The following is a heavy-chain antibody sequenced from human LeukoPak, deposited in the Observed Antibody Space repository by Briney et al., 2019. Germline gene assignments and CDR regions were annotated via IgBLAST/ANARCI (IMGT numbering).Heavy chain of an antibody. J-gene: IGHJ5*02. CDR2: INHSGST. CDR3: ARTEQQLVPWFDP. V-gene: IGHV4-34*01. CDR1: GGSFSGYY. D-gene: IGHD6-13*01. Sequence: SETLSLTCAVYGGSFSGYYWSWIRQPPGKGLEWIGEINHSGSTNYNPSLKSRVTISVDTSKNQFSLKLSSVTAADTAVYYCARTEQQLVPWFDPWGQGTLVTVSS.